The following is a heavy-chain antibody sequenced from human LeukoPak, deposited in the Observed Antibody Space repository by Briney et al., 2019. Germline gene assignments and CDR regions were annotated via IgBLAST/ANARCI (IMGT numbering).Heavy chain of an antibody. D-gene: IGHD2-21*01. CDR1: GGSISSSSGY. J-gene: IGHJ4*02. V-gene: IGHV4-39*01. Sequence: SETLSLTCTVSGGSISSSSGYWGWLRQPPGKGLEWIGSIYYSGSTYYHPSLKSRVTISVDTSTNQFFLKLSSVTAADTAVYFCARHPSSYSSFDYWGQGTLVTVSS. CDR3: ARHPSSYSSFDY. CDR2: IYYSGST.